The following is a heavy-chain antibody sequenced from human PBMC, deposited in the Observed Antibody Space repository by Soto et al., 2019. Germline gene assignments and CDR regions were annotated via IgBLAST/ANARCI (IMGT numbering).Heavy chain of an antibody. D-gene: IGHD6-13*01. CDR1: GFTFSPYN. CDR2: ISSTSSYI. V-gene: IGHV3-21*01. J-gene: IGHJ4*02. CDR3: AREQIGAAGTPFDY. Sequence: PGGSLRLSCAASGFTFSPYNMNWVRQAPGKGLEWVSSISSTSSYIYYGDSVKGRFTISRDNAKSSLYLQMNSLRAEDTAVYYCAREQIGAAGTPFDYWGQGTLVTVSS.